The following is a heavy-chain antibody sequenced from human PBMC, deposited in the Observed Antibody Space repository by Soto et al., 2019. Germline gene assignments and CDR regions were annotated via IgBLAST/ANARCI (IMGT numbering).Heavy chain of an antibody. CDR1: GGSISSGDYY. V-gene: IGHV4-30-4*01. J-gene: IGHJ3*02. Sequence: SETLSLTCTVSGGSISSGDYYWSWIRQPPGKGLEWIGYIYYSGSTCYNPSLKGRVTISVDTSKNQFSLKLSSVTAADTAVYYCARVRYDFWSDPLLDAFDIWGQGTMVTVSS. CDR3: ARVRYDFWSDPLLDAFDI. CDR2: IYYSGST. D-gene: IGHD3-3*01.